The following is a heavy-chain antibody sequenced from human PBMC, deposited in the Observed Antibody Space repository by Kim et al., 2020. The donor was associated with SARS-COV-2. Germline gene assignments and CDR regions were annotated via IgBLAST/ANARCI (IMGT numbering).Heavy chain of an antibody. CDR2: IHSGKGNT. Sequence: ASVKVSCKTSGYTFTTYNIHWVRQAPGQGLEWMGWIHSGKGNTKYSQKFQGIVSITRDTSASTAYMELSSLGSEDTAVYYCARGGTGPAWGQGTLVTVSS. J-gene: IGHJ4*02. CDR1: GYTFTTYN. D-gene: IGHD1-1*01. CDR3: ARGGTGPA. V-gene: IGHV1-3*04.